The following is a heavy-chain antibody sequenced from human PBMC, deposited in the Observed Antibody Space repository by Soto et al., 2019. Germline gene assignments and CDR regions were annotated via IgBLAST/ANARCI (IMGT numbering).Heavy chain of an antibody. J-gene: IGHJ4*02. D-gene: IGHD1-26*01. V-gene: IGHV3-15*05. CDR3: STDEWE. CDR1: GFSFSNGW. CDR2: IKSKIDGGTT. Sequence: EVQLVESGGGLVKPGGSLRLSCAASGFSFSNGWMSWVRQAPGKGLEWVGRIKSKIDGGTTDYAAHVKGRFTISRDASKNTLYLKIHSLQTADTAVYYCSTDEWEWGEGTLVTVSS.